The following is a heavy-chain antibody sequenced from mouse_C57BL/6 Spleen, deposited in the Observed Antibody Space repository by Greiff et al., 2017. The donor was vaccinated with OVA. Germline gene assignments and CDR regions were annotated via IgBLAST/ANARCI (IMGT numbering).Heavy chain of an antibody. D-gene: IGHD2-2*01. V-gene: IGHV5-16*01. Sequence: EVMLVESEGGLVQPGSSMKLSCTASGFTFSDYYMAWVRQVPEKGLEWVANINYDGSSTYYLDSLKSRFIISRDNAKNILYLQMSSLKSEDTATYYCARDRGRVTTEGFAYWGQGTLVTVSA. CDR1: GFTFSDYY. CDR3: ARDRGRVTTEGFAY. J-gene: IGHJ3*01. CDR2: INYDGSST.